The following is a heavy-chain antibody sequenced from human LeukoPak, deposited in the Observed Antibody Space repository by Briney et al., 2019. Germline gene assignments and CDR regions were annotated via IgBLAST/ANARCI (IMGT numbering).Heavy chain of an antibody. V-gene: IGHV4-59*01. Sequence: SETLSLTCTVSGGSISSYYWSWIRQPPGKGLEWIGHIYYSGSTNYNPSLTSRVTISVDTSKNQFSLKLSSVTAADTAVYYCARDQIVVVPAASYYYYYGMDVWGQGTTVTVSS. CDR2: IYYSGST. CDR3: ARDQIVVVPAASYYYYYGMDV. CDR1: GGSISSYY. J-gene: IGHJ6*02. D-gene: IGHD2-2*01.